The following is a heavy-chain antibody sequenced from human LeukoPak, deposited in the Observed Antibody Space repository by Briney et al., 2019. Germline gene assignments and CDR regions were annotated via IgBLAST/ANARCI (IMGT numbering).Heavy chain of an antibody. D-gene: IGHD3-10*01. Sequence: ASVKVSCKASGYTFTTNYMHWVRQAPGQGLEWMGRINPNSGDTNFAQKFQGRVTMTRDTSINTVYMQLSRLRSDAPAVYYCLRWEGIWFGAGTDYWGQGTLVTVSS. CDR3: LRWEGIWFGAGTDY. J-gene: IGHJ4*02. V-gene: IGHV1-2*06. CDR2: INPNSGDT. CDR1: GYTFTTNY.